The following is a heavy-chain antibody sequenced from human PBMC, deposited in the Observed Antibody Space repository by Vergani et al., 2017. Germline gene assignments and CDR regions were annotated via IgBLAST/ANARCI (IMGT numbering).Heavy chain of an antibody. CDR3: ARDFGYCSGGSCDGMDV. CDR2: IIPIFGTA. J-gene: IGHJ6*02. Sequence: QVQLVQSGAEVKKPGSSVKVSCKASGGTFSSYAISWVRQAPGQGLEWMGGIIPIFGTANDAQKFQGRVTITADESTSTAYMELSSLRSEDTAVYYCARDFGYCSGGSCDGMDVWGQGTTVTVSS. V-gene: IGHV1-69*12. D-gene: IGHD2-15*01. CDR1: GGTFSSYA.